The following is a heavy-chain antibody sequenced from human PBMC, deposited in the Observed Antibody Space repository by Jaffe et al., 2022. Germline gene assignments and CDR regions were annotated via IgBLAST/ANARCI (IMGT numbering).Heavy chain of an antibody. CDR1: GYSISSGYY. V-gene: IGHV4-38-2*02. Sequence: QVQLQESGPGLVKPSETLSLTCAVSGYSISSGYYWGWIRQPPGKGLEWIGSIYHSGSTYYNPSLKSRVTISVDTSKNQFSLKLSSVTAADTAVYYCARDRCGGSCYISPPRGAFDIWGQGTMVTVSS. J-gene: IGHJ3*02. D-gene: IGHD2-15*01. CDR2: IYHSGST. CDR3: ARDRCGGSCYISPPRGAFDI.